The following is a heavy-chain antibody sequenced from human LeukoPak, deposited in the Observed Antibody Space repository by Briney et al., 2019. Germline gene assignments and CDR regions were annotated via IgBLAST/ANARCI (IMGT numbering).Heavy chain of an antibody. CDR2: FYRGDST. D-gene: IGHD2-15*01. Sequence: HPGGSLRLSCAASGFTVSSSYMYWVRQAPGKGLEWVSFFYRGDSTYYAESVRGRFTISRDNSKNTLYLLMNSLIPEDTAVYYCAREVVSTPSHFDSWGQGTLVTVSS. CDR3: AREVVSTPSHFDS. V-gene: IGHV3-53*01. CDR1: GFTVSSSY. J-gene: IGHJ4*02.